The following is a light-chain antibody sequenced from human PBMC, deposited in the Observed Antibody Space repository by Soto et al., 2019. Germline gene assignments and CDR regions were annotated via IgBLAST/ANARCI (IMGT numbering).Light chain of an antibody. CDR3: EHYGTSAL. V-gene: IGKV3-20*01. CDR1: QSVSDMY. Sequence: EIVLTQSPGTLSLSPGERATLSCRASQSVSDMYLAWYQQKPGQAPRLLIYASNRATGIPDRFSGSGSGTDFTLTISRPEPKDFAVYYCEHYGTSALFGPGTKVEIK. CDR2: AS. J-gene: IGKJ3*01.